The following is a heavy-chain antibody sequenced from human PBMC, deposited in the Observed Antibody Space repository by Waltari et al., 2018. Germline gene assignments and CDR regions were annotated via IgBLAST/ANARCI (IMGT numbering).Heavy chain of an antibody. Sequence: QVQLQESGPGLVKPSETLSLTCTVSGASISNYSWTWIRQPPGKGLEWIGYIYHTGSTNYKPSLQSRISMSVDTSKKQFSLMMRSVTAADTAVYYCVRDQGWTVGRPSRFDSWGQGILVTVSS. CDR3: VRDQGWTVGRPSRFDS. CDR1: GASISNYS. CDR2: IYHTGST. J-gene: IGHJ5*01. D-gene: IGHD1-26*01. V-gene: IGHV4-59*01.